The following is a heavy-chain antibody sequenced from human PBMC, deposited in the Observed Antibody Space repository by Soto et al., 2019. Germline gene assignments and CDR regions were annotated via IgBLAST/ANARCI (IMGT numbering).Heavy chain of an antibody. J-gene: IGHJ6*02. CDR1: GFSLSATGMR. D-gene: IGHD3-10*02. V-gene: IGHV2-70*04. CDR3: DPGPKSSYGRGGPAGFIYYYFGLDV. CDR2: IDWDDAK. Sequence: SGPTLVNPTQNLTLTCTFSGFSLSATGMRVSWVRQSPGGALEWLARIDWDDAKFYATSLKTRLSISKDTSSNQVVLTVTNVDPVGTATLLFDPGPKSSYGRGGPAGFIYYYFGLDVWGQGTAVTVSS.